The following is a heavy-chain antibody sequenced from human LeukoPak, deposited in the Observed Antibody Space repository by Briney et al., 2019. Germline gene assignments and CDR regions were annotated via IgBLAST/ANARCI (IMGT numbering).Heavy chain of an antibody. CDR1: GFTFSSYW. CDR3: AKDVRGHIVVVTAAPDAFDI. Sequence: GGSLRLSCAASGFTFSSYWMSWVRQAPGKGLEWVSAISGSGGSTYYADSVKGRFTISRDNSKNTLYLQMNSLRAEDTAVYYCAKDVRGHIVVVTAAPDAFDIWGQGTMVTVSS. CDR2: ISGSGGST. V-gene: IGHV3-23*01. J-gene: IGHJ3*02. D-gene: IGHD2-21*02.